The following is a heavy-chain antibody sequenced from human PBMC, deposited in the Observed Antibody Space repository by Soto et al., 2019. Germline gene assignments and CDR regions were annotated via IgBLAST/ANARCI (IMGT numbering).Heavy chain of an antibody. CDR2: IKSKTDGGTT. J-gene: IGHJ6*02. D-gene: IGHD3-3*01. Sequence: GGSLRLSCAASGFTFSNAWMNWVRQAPGKGLEWVGRIKSKTDGGTTDYAAPVKGRFTISRDDSKNTLYLQMNSLKTEDTAVYYCTTLLRFLEWLFRDPNSYYYGMDVWGQGTTVTVSS. CDR1: GFTFSNAW. V-gene: IGHV3-15*07. CDR3: TTLLRFLEWLFRDPNSYYYGMDV.